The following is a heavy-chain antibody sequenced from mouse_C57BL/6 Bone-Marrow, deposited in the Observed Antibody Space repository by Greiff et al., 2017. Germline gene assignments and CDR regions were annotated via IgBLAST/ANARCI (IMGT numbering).Heavy chain of an antibody. CDR3: ARSGPLGRSFDY. CDR1: GYTFTSYW. D-gene: IGHD4-1*01. J-gene: IGHJ2*01. V-gene: IGHV1-55*01. Sequence: QVHVKQPGAELVKPGASVKMSCKASGYTFTSYWITWVKQRPGQGLEWIGVIYPTSGRTNYNEKFKSKAILTVDTSSNTAYMQLSSLTSEDSAVFYCARSGPLGRSFDYWGQGTTLTVSS. CDR2: IYPTSGRT.